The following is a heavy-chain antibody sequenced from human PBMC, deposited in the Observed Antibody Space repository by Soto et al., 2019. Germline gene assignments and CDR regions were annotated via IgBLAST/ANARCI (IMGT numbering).Heavy chain of an antibody. CDR3: ARGNLGGAFDI. CDR2: IYSGGST. J-gene: IGHJ3*02. Sequence: GGSLRLSCAASGFTVSSNYMSWVRQAPGKGLEWVSVIYSGGSTYYADSVKGRFTISKDNSKNTLYLQMNSLRAEDTAVYYCARGNLGGAFDIWGQGTMVTVSS. V-gene: IGHV3-66*01. D-gene: IGHD1-26*01. CDR1: GFTVSSNY.